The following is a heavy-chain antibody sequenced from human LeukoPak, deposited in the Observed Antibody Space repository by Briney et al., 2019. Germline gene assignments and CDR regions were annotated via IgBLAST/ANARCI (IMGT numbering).Heavy chain of an antibody. CDR2: INPSNGDT. V-gene: IGHV1-2*02. CDR1: GFIFTAYY. Sequence: RASVKVSCKASGFIFTAYYIHWVRQAPGQGLEWMGWINPSNGDTNYAQKFQGRVTMTRDTSVSTAYMELSRLRSDDTAVYYCEKDDYWGQGTLVTVSS. J-gene: IGHJ4*02. CDR3: EKDDY.